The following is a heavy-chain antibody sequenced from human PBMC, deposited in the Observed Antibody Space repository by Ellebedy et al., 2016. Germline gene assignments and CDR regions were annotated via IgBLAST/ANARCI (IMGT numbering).Heavy chain of an antibody. CDR3: ARDKTRSGYSLIAHYYYYMDV. CDR2: IYYSGST. CDR1: GGSISSYY. J-gene: IGHJ6*03. V-gene: IGHV4-59*12. Sequence: SETLSLTXTVSGGSISSYYWSWIRQPPGKGLEWIGYIYYSGSTNYNPSLKSRVTMSVDTSKNQFSLKLSSVTAADTAVYYCARDKTRSGYSLIAHYYYYMDVWGKGTTVTVSS. D-gene: IGHD3-3*01.